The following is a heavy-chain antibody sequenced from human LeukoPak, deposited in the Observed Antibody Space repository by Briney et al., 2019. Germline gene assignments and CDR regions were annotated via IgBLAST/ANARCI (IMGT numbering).Heavy chain of an antibody. CDR1: GFTFSSYA. D-gene: IGHD3-3*01. CDR3: ARRSTIFGVVMNDS. Sequence: GGSLRLSCAASGFTFSSYAMHWVRQAPGKGLEWVAVISYDGSNKYYADSVKGRFTISRDNSKNTLYLQMNSLRAEDTAVYYCARRSTIFGVVMNDSWGQGTLVTVSS. V-gene: IGHV3-30-3*01. CDR2: ISYDGSNK. J-gene: IGHJ4*02.